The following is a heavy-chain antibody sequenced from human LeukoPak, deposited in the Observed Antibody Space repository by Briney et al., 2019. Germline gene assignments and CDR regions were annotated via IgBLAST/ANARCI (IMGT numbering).Heavy chain of an antibody. J-gene: IGHJ3*01. CDR3: ARVPYVFDL. V-gene: IGHV3-74*01. Sequence: PGGSLSLSCAVSGFTFSNYWMHWVRQAPGKGLVWVSRINRDGSSTDYLDSVKSRFTISRDNARNTLYLQMNSLRAEDTAVYYCARVPYVFDLWGQGTVVTVSS. CDR2: INRDGSST. CDR1: GFTFSNYW.